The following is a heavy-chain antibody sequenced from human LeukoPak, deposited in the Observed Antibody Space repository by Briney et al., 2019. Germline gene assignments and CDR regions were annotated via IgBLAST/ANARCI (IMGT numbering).Heavy chain of an antibody. CDR3: ARQAYDSSDYYYPFDY. D-gene: IGHD3-22*01. V-gene: IGHV4-59*08. CDR2: IYYSGST. Sequence: SETLSLTRTVSGGSISSYYWSWIRQPPGKGLEWIGYIYYSGSTNYNPSLKSRVTISVDTSKNQFSLKLSSVTAADTAVYYCARQAYDSSDYYYPFDYWGQGTLVTVSS. CDR1: GGSISSYY. J-gene: IGHJ4*02.